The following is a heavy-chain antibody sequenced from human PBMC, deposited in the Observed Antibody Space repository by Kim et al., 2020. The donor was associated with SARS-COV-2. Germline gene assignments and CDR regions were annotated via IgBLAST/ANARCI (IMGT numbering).Heavy chain of an antibody. CDR2: TYASGST. Sequence: SETLSLTCTVSGGSISSSNYYWGWIRQPPGKGLEWIGSTYASGSTHYNPSLKSRLTVFVDTSQNQLSLKLTSVTAADTAMYYCAGRESITLLVPEAYDIGGKGTRATVPS. D-gene: IGHD1-26*01. CDR1: GGSISSSNYY. J-gene: IGHJ3*02. V-gene: IGHV4-39*01. CDR3: AGRESITLLVPEAYDI.